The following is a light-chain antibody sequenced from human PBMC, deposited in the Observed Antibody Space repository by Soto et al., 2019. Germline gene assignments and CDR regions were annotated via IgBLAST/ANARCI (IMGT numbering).Light chain of an antibody. V-gene: IGKV3-15*01. CDR3: QQYNTWVT. J-gene: IGKJ4*01. CDR2: GAS. CDR1: QSVSSS. Sequence: EIMMTQSPPTLSVSPGETATLSCRASQSVSSSLAWYQQKPGQAPRLLIYGASTRATGIPARFSGSGSGTEFTLTIGSLQSEDFAVYYCQQYNTWVTFGGGTKVDIK.